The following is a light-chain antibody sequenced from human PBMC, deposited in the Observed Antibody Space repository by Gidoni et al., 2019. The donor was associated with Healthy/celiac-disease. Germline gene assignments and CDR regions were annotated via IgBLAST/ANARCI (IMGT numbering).Light chain of an antibody. CDR2: DAS. CDR3: QQRSNFFT. J-gene: IGKJ3*01. V-gene: IGKV3-11*01. Sequence: EIVLTQSPATLSLSPGARATLPCRASQSVSSYLAWYQQKPGQAPRLLIYDASNRATGIPARFSSSGSWTDFTLTISSLEPEDFAVYYCQQRSNFFTFGPGTKVDIK. CDR1: QSVSSY.